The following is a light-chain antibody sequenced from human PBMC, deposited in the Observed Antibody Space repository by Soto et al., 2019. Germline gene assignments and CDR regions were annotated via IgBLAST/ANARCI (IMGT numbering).Light chain of an antibody. CDR1: SSDVGVYNL. CDR3: SSFRSSGSLVYV. J-gene: IGLJ1*01. CDR2: EVS. V-gene: IGLV2-14*01. Sequence: QSALTQPASVSGSPGQSTTISCTGTSSDVGVYNLVSWYQQHPGKAPKLMIYEVSNRPSGVSNRFSGSKSGNTASLTISGLQAEDEADYYCSSFRSSGSLVYVFGSGTKVTVL.